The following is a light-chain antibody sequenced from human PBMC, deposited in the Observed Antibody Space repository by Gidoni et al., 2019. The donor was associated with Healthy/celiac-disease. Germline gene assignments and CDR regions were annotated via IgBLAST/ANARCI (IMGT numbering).Light chain of an antibody. CDR1: QSVSSY. J-gene: IGKJ4*01. CDR2: DAS. V-gene: IGKV3-11*01. CDR3: QQRSNWPPGRT. Sequence: EIVLTQSPATLSLSPGERATLSCRASQSVSSYLAWYQQKPGQAPRLLIYDASNRATGIPARFSGSGSGTDFTLTISSLEPEDFAVYYCQQRSNWPPGRTFGGXTKVEIK.